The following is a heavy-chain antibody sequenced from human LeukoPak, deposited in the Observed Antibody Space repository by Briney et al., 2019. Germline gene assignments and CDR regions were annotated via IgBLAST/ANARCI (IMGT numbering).Heavy chain of an antibody. CDR2: IYTSGST. J-gene: IGHJ6*03. CDR3: ARDSDYDFWSGSRYDYYMDV. Sequence: PSETLSLTCTVSGGSISSYYWSWIRQPAGKRLDWIGRIYTSGSTNYNPSLKSRVTMSVDTSKNQFSLKLSSVTAADTAVYYCARDSDYDFWSGSRYDYYMDVWGKGTTVTVSS. V-gene: IGHV4-4*07. D-gene: IGHD3-3*01. CDR1: GGSISSYY.